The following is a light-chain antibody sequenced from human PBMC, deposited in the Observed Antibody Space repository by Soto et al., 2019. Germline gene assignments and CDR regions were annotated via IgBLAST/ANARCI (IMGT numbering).Light chain of an antibody. Sequence: DIQMTQSPSTLSASVGDRVTITCRASQSISRWLAWYQQKPGKAPKLLIYDASSLESGVPSRFSGSGYGTDFALTITSLQPEDFATYYCQQSYNSPTITFGQGTRLEIK. CDR2: DAS. V-gene: IGKV1-5*01. CDR3: QQSYNSPTIT. CDR1: QSISRW. J-gene: IGKJ5*01.